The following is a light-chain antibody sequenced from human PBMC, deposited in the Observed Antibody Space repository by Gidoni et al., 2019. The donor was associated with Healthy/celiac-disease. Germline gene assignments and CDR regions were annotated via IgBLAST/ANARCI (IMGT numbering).Light chain of an antibody. V-gene: IGKV3-11*01. CDR1: QSVSSY. Sequence: DIVLPQSPATLSLSPGERATLSCRASQSVSSYLAWYQQKPGQAPRLLIYDAANRATGIPARFSGSGSGTDVTLTIISLEPEDFAVYYCQQRSNWPPITFGQGTRLEIK. J-gene: IGKJ5*01. CDR2: DAA. CDR3: QQRSNWPPIT.